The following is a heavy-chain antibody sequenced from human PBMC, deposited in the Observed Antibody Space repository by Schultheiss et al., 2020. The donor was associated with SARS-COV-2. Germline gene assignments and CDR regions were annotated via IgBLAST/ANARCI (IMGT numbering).Heavy chain of an antibody. CDR1: GYTFTNYY. Sequence: ASVKVSCKAAGYTFTNYYMNWVRQAPGHGLEWMGIINPRGGSTRFAQKFQGRVTMTTDTSTSTAYMELRSLRSDDTAVYYCARDHGYNYERYFDYWGQGTLVTVSS. V-gene: IGHV1-46*01. J-gene: IGHJ4*02. CDR2: INPRGGST. D-gene: IGHD5-24*01. CDR3: ARDHGYNYERYFDY.